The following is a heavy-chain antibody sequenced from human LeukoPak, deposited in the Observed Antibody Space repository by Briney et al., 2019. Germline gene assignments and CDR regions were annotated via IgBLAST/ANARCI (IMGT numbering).Heavy chain of an antibody. V-gene: IGHV4-4*07. CDR3: ARDQSGFGGHNNDAFDI. D-gene: IGHD3-16*01. J-gene: IGHJ3*02. CDR1: GGSISNYY. Sequence: PSETLSLTCTVSGGSISNYYWNWIRQPAGKGLEWVGRGYASGSTRYNPSFNSRVTMSAETSKNQVSLKMTSVTAADTAVYFCARDQSGFGGHNNDAFDIWGQGTMVTVSS. CDR2: GYASGST.